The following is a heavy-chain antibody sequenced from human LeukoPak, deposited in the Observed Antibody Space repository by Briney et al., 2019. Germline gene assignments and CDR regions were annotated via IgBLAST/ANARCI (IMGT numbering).Heavy chain of an antibody. V-gene: IGHV3-30*18. D-gene: IGHD3-22*01. J-gene: IGHJ4*02. Sequence: PGGSLRLSCAASGFTFSSYGMYWVRQAPGKGLEWVAVISYDGSNKYYADSVKGRFTISRDNSKNTLYLQMNSLRAEDTAVYYCAKDRLEYYYDSSGYYFDYWGQGTLVTVSS. CDR3: AKDRLEYYYDSSGYYFDY. CDR1: GFTFSSYG. CDR2: ISYDGSNK.